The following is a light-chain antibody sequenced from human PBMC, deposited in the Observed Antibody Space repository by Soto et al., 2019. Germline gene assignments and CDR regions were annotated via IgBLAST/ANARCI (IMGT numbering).Light chain of an antibody. CDR1: QSVTSSH. CDR3: QQYGSSTYT. Sequence: EIVLTQSPGSLSLSPRERATLSCRASQSVTSSHLAWYQQKPGQAPRLLIYGASRRAAGIPERFSGSGSRTVFTLTISRLEPEDAAMYCCQQYGSSTYTFGQGTKVEIK. CDR2: GAS. J-gene: IGKJ2*01. V-gene: IGKV3-20*01.